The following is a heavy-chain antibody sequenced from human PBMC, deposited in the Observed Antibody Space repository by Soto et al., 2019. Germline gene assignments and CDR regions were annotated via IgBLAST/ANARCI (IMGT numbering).Heavy chain of an antibody. CDR2: IDPSDSYT. J-gene: IGHJ4*02. CDR1: GYSFTSYW. CDR3: AAGPITIFGVVIGYFDY. D-gene: IGHD3-3*01. V-gene: IGHV5-10-1*01. Sequence: PGESLKISCKGSGYSFTSYWISWVRQMPGKGLEWMGRIDPSDSYTNYSPSFQGHVTISADRSISTAYLQWSSLKASDTAMYYCAAGPITIFGVVIGYFDYWGQGTLVTVSS.